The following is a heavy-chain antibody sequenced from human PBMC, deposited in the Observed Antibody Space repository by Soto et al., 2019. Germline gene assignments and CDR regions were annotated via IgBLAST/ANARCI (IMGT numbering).Heavy chain of an antibody. Sequence: PGGSLRLSCAASGFTFRSYAMSWVRQAPGRGLEWVSVISGSGGSTDYADSVKGRFTISRDNSKNTLYLQMNSLRAEDAAVYYCAKDQSQWLVSGLDYWGQGTLVTVSS. CDR3: AKDQSQWLVSGLDY. J-gene: IGHJ4*02. V-gene: IGHV3-23*01. D-gene: IGHD6-19*01. CDR1: GFTFRSYA. CDR2: ISGSGGST.